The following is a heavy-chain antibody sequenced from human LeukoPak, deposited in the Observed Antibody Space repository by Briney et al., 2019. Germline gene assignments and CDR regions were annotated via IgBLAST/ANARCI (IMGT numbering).Heavy chain of an antibody. CDR2: INPNSGGT. V-gene: IGHV1-2*02. J-gene: IGHJ5*02. D-gene: IGHD3-3*01. CDR3: ARDGWDDFWSGYYSGYNWFDP. CDR1: GYTFTGYY. Sequence: ASVKVSCKASGYTFTGYYMHWVRQAPGQGLEWMGWINPNSGGTNYAQKFQGRVTMTRDTSIRTAYMELSRLRSDDTAVYYCARDGWDDFWSGYYSGYNWFDPWGQGTLVTVSS.